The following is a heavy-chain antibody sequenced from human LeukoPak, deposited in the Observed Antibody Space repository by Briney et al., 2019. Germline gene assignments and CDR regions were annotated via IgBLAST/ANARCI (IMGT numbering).Heavy chain of an antibody. Sequence: ASVKVYCKASGYTFTTYDITWVRQATGQGLEWMGWMNPNSGNTGYAQNFQGRVTMTRDTYTSTAYMELSSLRSEDTAVYYCARDQVVRGAITPGYWGQGTLVTVSS. CDR3: ARDQVVRGAITPGY. CDR2: MNPNSGNT. V-gene: IGHV1-8*01. D-gene: IGHD3-10*01. J-gene: IGHJ4*02. CDR1: GYTFTTYD.